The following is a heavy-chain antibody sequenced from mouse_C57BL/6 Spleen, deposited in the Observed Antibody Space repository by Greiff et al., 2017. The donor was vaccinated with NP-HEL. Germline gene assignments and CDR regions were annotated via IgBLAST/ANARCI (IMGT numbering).Heavy chain of an antibody. V-gene: IGHV6-3*01. Sequence: EVKLEESGGGLVQPGGSMKLSCVASGFTFSNYWMNWVRQSPEKGLEWVAQIRLKSDNYATHYAESVKGRFTISRDDSKSSVYLQMNNLRAEDTGIYYCTGSHYYGSSPYAMDYWGQGTSVTVSS. J-gene: IGHJ4*01. CDR1: GFTFSNYW. D-gene: IGHD1-1*01. CDR2: IRLKSDNYAT. CDR3: TGSHYYGSSPYAMDY.